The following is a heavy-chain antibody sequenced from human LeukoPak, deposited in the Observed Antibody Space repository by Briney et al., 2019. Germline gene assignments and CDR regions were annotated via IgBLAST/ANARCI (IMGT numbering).Heavy chain of an antibody. J-gene: IGHJ6*03. CDR2: ISTDSSYI. CDR3: ARDQQQLIEAGYYYYMDV. D-gene: IGHD6-13*01. V-gene: IGHV3-21*01. CDR1: GFTFSTYS. Sequence: PGGSLRLSCAASGFTFSTYSMNWVRQAPGKGLEWVSSISTDSSYIYYADSVKGRFTISRDNAKNSLYLQMNSLRAEDTAVYYCARDQQQLIEAGYYYYMDVWGIGTTVTVSS.